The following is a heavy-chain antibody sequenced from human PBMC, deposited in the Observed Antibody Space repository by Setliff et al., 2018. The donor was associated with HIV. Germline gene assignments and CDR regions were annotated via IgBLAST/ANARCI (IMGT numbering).Heavy chain of an antibody. CDR2: IYYSGST. J-gene: IGHJ5*02. D-gene: IGHD3-16*01. V-gene: IGHV4-59*08. Sequence: SETLSLTCTVSGGSISSYYWSWIRQPPGKGLEWIGYIYYSGSTYYNPSLKSRATISVDTAKNQFSLKLSSVTAADTAVYYCARHSNTWGNWFDPWGQGTLVTVSS. CDR3: ARHSNTWGNWFDP. CDR1: GGSISSYY.